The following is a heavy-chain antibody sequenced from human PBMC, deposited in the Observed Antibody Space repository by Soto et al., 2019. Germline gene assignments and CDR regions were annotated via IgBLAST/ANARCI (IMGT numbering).Heavy chain of an antibody. CDR2: ISHKSSAI. Sequence: VQLVESGGGLVQPGGSLRLSCAASGFTFSNYAMNWVRQAPGKGLEWVSYISHKSSAIYHADSVKGRFTISRDNAKNSLYLQMNSLRDEDTAVYYCASDPYSSTTVTRMDYWGQGTLVTVSS. CDR1: GFTFSNYA. D-gene: IGHD4-17*01. CDR3: ASDPYSSTTVTRMDY. V-gene: IGHV3-48*02. J-gene: IGHJ4*02.